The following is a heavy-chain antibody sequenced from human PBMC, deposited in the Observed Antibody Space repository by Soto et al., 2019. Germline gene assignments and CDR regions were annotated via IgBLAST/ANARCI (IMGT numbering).Heavy chain of an antibody. CDR2: IKQDGSEK. D-gene: IGHD6-19*01. Sequence: GGSLRLSCAASGFTFSSYWMSWVRQAPGKGLEWVANIKQDGSEKYYVDSVKGRFTISRDNAKNSLYLQMNSLRAEDTAVYYCARGRYSSGWHTRQFDYWGQGTLVTVSS. CDR1: GFTFSSYW. J-gene: IGHJ4*02. CDR3: ARGRYSSGWHTRQFDY. V-gene: IGHV3-7*05.